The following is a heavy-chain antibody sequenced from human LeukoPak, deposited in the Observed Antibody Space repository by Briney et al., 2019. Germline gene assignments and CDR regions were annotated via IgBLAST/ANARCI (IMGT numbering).Heavy chain of an antibody. J-gene: IGHJ4*02. V-gene: IGHV3-30*02. CDR1: GFTFSSYG. CDR3: AKNRRSGGLRWLFDY. CDR2: IRSDGGYK. D-gene: IGHD5-24*01. Sequence: GGSLRLSCAASGFTFSSYGMYWVRQAPGKGLEWVAFIRSDGGYKYYDGSVRGRFTISRDDSKNTVYLQMNTLRDADTAMYFCAKNRRSGGLRWLFDYWGQGTLLIVSS.